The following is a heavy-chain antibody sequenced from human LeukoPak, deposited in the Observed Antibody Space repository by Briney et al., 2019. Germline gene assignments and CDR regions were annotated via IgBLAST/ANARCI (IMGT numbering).Heavy chain of an antibody. V-gene: IGHV3-74*01. Sequence: GGSLRLSCAASGFTFSSYWMHWVRQAPGMGLVWVSRIHSDGSSTSYADSVKGRFTISRDNAKNTLYLQMNSLRAEDTAVYYCARVLYDFWSGYDDAFDIWGQGTMVTVSS. CDR1: GFTFSSYW. CDR3: ARVLYDFWSGYDDAFDI. J-gene: IGHJ3*02. D-gene: IGHD3-3*01. CDR2: IHSDGSST.